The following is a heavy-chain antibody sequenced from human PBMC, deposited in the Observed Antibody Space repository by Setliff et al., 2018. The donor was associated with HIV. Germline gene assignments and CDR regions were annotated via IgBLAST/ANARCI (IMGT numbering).Heavy chain of an antibody. V-gene: IGHV1-24*01. Sequence: ASVKVSCKVSGYTLTEVSMRWVRQAPKKGLEWMGYFDPQDGETVHAQKFQGRVTLTEDTSTDTAYMELSSLTSGDAAVYYCATRTRWIQLSFDGIFDYWGQGTPVTVSS. CDR3: ATRTRWIQLSFDGIFDY. CDR1: GYTLTEVS. CDR2: FDPQDGET. D-gene: IGHD5-18*01. J-gene: IGHJ4*02.